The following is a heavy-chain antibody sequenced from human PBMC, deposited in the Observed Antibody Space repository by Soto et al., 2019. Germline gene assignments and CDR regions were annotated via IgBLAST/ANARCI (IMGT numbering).Heavy chain of an antibody. V-gene: IGHV3-23*01. CDR2: IRDSDSGGST. CDR1: VFTFSNSA. Sequence: PWGYLILSCAASVFTFSNSAMTWVRQAPAKGLEWVSTIRDSDSGGSTFYADSVKGRITISRDDSKNTLYLQMSSLRAEDTAMYYCAKVRVGIDVDFDYWGQGALVTVSS. CDR3: AKVRVGIDVDFDY. D-gene: IGHD2-21*01. J-gene: IGHJ4*02.